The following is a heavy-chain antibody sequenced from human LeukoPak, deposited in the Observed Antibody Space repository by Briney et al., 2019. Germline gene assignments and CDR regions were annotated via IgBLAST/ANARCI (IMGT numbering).Heavy chain of an antibody. D-gene: IGHD4-11*01. CDR1: GGSFSGYY. J-gene: IGHJ3*02. CDR2: INHSGST. CDR3: VRARDYSNTDAFDI. V-gene: IGHV4-34*01. Sequence: PSETLSLTCAVYGGSFSGYYWSWIRQPPGKGLEWIGEINHSGSTNYNPSLKSRVTISVDTSKNQFSLKLSSVTAADTAVYYCVRARDYSNTDAFDIWGQGTMVTVSS.